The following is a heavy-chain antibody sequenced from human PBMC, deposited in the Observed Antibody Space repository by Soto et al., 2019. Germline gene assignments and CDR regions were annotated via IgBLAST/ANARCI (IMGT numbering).Heavy chain of an antibody. CDR3: ARGGDFKDYEYYFDY. D-gene: IGHD4-17*01. Sequence: SETLSLTCTVSGGAISSYYWSWIRQPPGEGLVWIGFIYYSGSTNYNPSLKSRVTISVDTSKNQFSLKLSSVTAADTAVYYCARGGDFKDYEYYFDYWGQGTLVTVSS. CDR1: GGAISSYY. CDR2: IYYSGST. J-gene: IGHJ4*02. V-gene: IGHV4-59*01.